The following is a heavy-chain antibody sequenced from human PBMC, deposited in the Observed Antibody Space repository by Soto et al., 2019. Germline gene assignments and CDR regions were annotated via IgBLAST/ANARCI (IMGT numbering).Heavy chain of an antibody. CDR2: IYYSGST. D-gene: IGHD5-18*01. J-gene: IGHJ4*02. V-gene: IGHV4-59*01. CDR3: ARDHPHSYGIYYFDY. CDR1: GGSISSYY. Sequence: PSETLSVTWSVSGGSISSYYWSWIRQPPGKGLEWIGYIYYSGSTNYNPSLKSRVTISADTSKNQVSLKLTSVTAADTAVYYCARDHPHSYGIYYFDYWGQGTLVTVSS.